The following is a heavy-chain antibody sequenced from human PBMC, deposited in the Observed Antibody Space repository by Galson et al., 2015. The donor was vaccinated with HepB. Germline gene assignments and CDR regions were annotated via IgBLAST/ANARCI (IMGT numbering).Heavy chain of an antibody. D-gene: IGHD3-3*01. J-gene: IGHJ1*01. Sequence: SLRLSCAASGFTFSGYYMSWNRQAPGQGLEWVSYISSSSSYTNYAEYVKGRFTISRDNAKNSLYLQMNSLRAEDTAVYYCARGGGPEWYFQHWGQGTLVTVSS. V-gene: IGHV3-11*06. CDR1: GFTFSGYY. CDR3: ARGGGPEWYFQH. CDR2: ISSSSSYT.